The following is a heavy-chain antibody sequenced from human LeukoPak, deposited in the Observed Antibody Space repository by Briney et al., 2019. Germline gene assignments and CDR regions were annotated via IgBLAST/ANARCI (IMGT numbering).Heavy chain of an antibody. CDR3: AKHTAMAHYYFDY. V-gene: IGHV3-48*01. J-gene: IGHJ4*02. Sequence: PGGSLRLSCAASGFTFSSYSMNWVRQAPGKGLEWVSYISSSSSIIYYADSVKGRFTISRDNSKNTLYLQMNSLRAEDTAVYYCAKHTAMAHYYFDYWGQGTLVTVSS. D-gene: IGHD5-18*01. CDR2: ISSSSSII. CDR1: GFTFSSYS.